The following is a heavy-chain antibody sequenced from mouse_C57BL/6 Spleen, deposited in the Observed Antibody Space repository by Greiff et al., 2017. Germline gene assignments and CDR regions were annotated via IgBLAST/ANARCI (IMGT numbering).Heavy chain of an antibody. J-gene: IGHJ2*01. D-gene: IGHD1-1*01. CDR3: ARQYYGYYFDY. CDR2: ISGGGGNT. V-gene: IGHV5-9*01. CDR1: GFTFSSYT. Sequence: EVKLMESGGGLVKPGGSLKLSCAASGFTFSSYTMSWVRQTPEKRLEWVATISGGGGNTYYPDSVKGRFTISRDNAKNTLYLQMSSLRSEDTALYYCARQYYGYYFDYWGQGTTLTVSS.